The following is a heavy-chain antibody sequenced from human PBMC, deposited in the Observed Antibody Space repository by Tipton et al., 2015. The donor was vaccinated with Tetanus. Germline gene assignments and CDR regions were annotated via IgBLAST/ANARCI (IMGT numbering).Heavy chain of an antibody. CDR2: IYHSGST. Sequence: TLSLTCAVSGGSISSSNWWSWVRQPPGKGLEWIGEIYHSGSTNYNPSLKSRVTISVDKSKNQFSLKLSSVTAADTAVYYCARATTSDTAMTNYFDYWGQGTLVTVSS. V-gene: IGHV4-4*02. CDR3: ARATTSDTAMTNYFDY. D-gene: IGHD5-18*01. CDR1: GGSISSSNW. J-gene: IGHJ4*02.